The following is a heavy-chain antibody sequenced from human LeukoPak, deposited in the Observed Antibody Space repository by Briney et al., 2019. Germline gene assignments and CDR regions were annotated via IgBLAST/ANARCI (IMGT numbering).Heavy chain of an antibody. CDR2: ITGGGSGI. CDR1: GFTFSIYA. D-gene: IGHD3-9*01. V-gene: IGHV3-23*01. CDR3: AKWGDYDVLAGYYVSDY. Sequence: PGGSLRLSCAASGFTFSIYAMSWVRQAPGKGLEWVSAITGGGSGIYYADSLKSRFTISRDNSKNTLYLQINSLRAEDTAVYYCAKWGDYDVLAGYYVSDYWGQGTLVTVSS. J-gene: IGHJ4*02.